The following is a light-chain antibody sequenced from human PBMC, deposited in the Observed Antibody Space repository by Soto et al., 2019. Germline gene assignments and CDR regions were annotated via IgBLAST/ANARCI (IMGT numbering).Light chain of an antibody. J-gene: IGKJ2*01. CDR3: QQYNNWPPYT. CDR2: GAS. CDR1: QSVNSN. V-gene: IGKV3-15*01. Sequence: EIEMTQSPATLSVSAGERATLSCRASQSVNSNLAWYQQKPGQAPRLLIYGASTRATGIPARFSGSGSGTEFTLTISSLQSEDFAVYYCQQYNNWPPYTFGQGTKLEIK.